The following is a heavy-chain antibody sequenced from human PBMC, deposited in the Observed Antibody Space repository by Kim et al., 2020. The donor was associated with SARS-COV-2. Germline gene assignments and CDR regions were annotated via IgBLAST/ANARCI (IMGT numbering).Heavy chain of an antibody. D-gene: IGHD3-10*01. Sequence: LETLSLTCTVSGGSISSSSYYWGWIRQPPGKGLEWIGSIYYSGSTYYNPSLKSRVTISVDTSKNQFSLKLSSVTAADTAVYYCARRQRLITMVRGVISCWFDPWGQGTLVTVSS. V-gene: IGHV4-39*01. CDR2: IYYSGST. CDR3: ARRQRLITMVRGVISCWFDP. J-gene: IGHJ5*02. CDR1: GGSISSSSYY.